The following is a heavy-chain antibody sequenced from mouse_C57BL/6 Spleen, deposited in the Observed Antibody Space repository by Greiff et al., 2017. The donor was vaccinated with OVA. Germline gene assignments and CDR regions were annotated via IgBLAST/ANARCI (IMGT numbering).Heavy chain of an antibody. Sequence: VQRVESGPGLVQPSQSLSITCTVSGFSLTSYGVHWVRQSPGKGLEWLGVIWSGGSTDYNAAFISRLSISKDNSKSQVFFKMNSLQADDTAIYYCARVSATVVEAGCFDDGGQGTTLTVSS. CDR2: IWSGGST. CDR1: GFSLTSYG. D-gene: IGHD1-1*01. V-gene: IGHV2-2*01. CDR3: ARVSATVVEAGCFDD. J-gene: IGHJ2*01.